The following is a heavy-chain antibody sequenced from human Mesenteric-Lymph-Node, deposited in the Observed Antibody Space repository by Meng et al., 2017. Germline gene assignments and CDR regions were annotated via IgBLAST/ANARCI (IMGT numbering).Heavy chain of an antibody. V-gene: IGHV3-21*04. CDR3: AKDIRVLGYGSGSYFDY. J-gene: IGHJ4*02. CDR2: ISSSSSYI. Sequence: GESLKISCAASGFTFSSYSINWVRQAPGKGLEWVSSISSSSSYIYYADSVKGRFTISRDNSKNSLYLQMNSLRAEDTALYYCAKDIRVLGYGSGSYFDYWGQGTRVTGSS. D-gene: IGHD3-10*01. CDR1: GFTFSSYS.